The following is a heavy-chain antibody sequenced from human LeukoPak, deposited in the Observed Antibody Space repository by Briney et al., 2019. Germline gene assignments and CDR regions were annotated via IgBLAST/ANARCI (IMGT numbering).Heavy chain of an antibody. J-gene: IGHJ4*02. CDR3: ARGMERYDYVWGSYPRGGNFDY. D-gene: IGHD3-16*02. CDR1: GYTFTGYY. V-gene: IGHV1-2*02. CDR2: INPNSGGT. Sequence: ASVKVSCKASGYTFTGYYMHWVRQAPGQGLEWMGWINPNSGGTNYAQKFQGRVTMTRDTSISTAYMELSRLRSDDTAVYYCARGMERYDYVWGSYPRGGNFDYWGQGTLATVSS.